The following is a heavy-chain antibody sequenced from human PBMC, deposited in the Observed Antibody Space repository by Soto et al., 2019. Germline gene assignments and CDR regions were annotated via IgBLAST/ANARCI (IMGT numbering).Heavy chain of an antibody. CDR3: AREGGSGSYYYFDY. CDR1: GDSVSSNSAA. D-gene: IGHD3-10*01. J-gene: IGHJ4*02. Sequence: PSQTLSLTCAISGDSVSSNSAAWNWIRQSPSRGLEWLGRAYYRSRWYNDYAVSVKSRITVNPDTSKNQFSLHLNSVTPEDTAVYYCAREGGSGSYYYFDYWGQGTLVTVSS. CDR2: AYYRSRWYN. V-gene: IGHV6-1*01.